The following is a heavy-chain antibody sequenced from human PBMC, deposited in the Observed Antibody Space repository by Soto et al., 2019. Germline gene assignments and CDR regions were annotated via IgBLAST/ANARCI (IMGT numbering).Heavy chain of an antibody. J-gene: IGHJ5*02. CDR2: IYWANDK. CDR1: GFSLTTSGAG. V-gene: IGHV2-5*02. D-gene: IGHD2-15*01. CDR3: SHAFPRHTGVSIGGSFPPIFDP. Sequence: QITLKESGPTLVEPTQTLTLTCTFSGFSLTTSGAGVGWSRQPPGKAGEGLALIYWANDKGYNPSLKSRLTITKDTTKNKVVLTVTNTEFVDTATYFYSHAFPRHTGVSIGGSFPPIFDPWGQGILVTVSS.